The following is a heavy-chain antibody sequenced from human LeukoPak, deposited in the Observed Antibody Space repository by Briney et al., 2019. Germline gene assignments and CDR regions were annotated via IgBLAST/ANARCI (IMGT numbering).Heavy chain of an antibody. CDR1: GGSIISTSYY. V-gene: IGHV4-39*07. D-gene: IGHD1-7*01. CDR3: ARGRRGYNWNYRGWFDP. Sequence: PSETLSLTCTVSGGSIISTSYYWGWIRQPPGKGLEWIGSIYYSGSTYYNPSLKSRVTISVDTSKNQFSLKLSSVTAADTAVYYCARGRRGYNWNYRGWFDPWGQGTLVTVSS. J-gene: IGHJ5*02. CDR2: IYYSGST.